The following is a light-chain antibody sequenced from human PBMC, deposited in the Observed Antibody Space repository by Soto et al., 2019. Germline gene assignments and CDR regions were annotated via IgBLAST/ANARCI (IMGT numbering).Light chain of an antibody. CDR2: GAS. CDR3: QQYSSSPIT. V-gene: IGKV3-20*01. J-gene: IGKJ5*01. Sequence: EIVLTQSPATLSLSPGERATLSCRASQSVSSTYLAWYQQKPGQAPRLLIYGASSRATGIPDRFSGGGSGTDFSLTISRLDPEDFAVYYCQQYSSSPITFGQGTRLEIK. CDR1: QSVSSTY.